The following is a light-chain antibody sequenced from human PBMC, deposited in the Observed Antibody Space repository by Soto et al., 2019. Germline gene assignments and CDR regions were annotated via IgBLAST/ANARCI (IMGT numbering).Light chain of an antibody. J-gene: IGKJ4*01. CDR2: DAS. Sequence: DRVTITCRASQSISSWLAWYQQKPGKAPKLLIYDASSLESGVPSRFSGSGSGTDFTLTISSLQPEDFAVYYCQHYANWPLTFGGGTKVDIK. V-gene: IGKV1-5*01. CDR1: QSISSW. CDR3: QHYANWPLT.